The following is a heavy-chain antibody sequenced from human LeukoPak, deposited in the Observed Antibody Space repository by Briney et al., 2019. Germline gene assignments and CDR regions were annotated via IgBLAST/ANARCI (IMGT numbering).Heavy chain of an antibody. CDR3: ARAFSPGSSGYYKGYDY. CDR2: IIPIFGTA. V-gene: IGHV1-69*05. CDR1: GGTFGSYA. Sequence: SVKVSCKASGGTFGSYAISWVRQAPGQGLEWMGGIIPIFGTANYAQKFQGRVTITTDESTSTAYMELSSLRSEDTAVYYCARAFSPGSSGYYKGYDYWGQGTLVTVSS. D-gene: IGHD3-3*01. J-gene: IGHJ4*02.